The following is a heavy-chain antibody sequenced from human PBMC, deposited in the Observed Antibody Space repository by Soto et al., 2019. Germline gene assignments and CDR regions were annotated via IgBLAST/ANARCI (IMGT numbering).Heavy chain of an antibody. J-gene: IGHJ4*02. V-gene: IGHV3-23*01. CDR3: ASHLYAPSGSHYFTLYYFDF. Sequence: GGSLRLSCTTSGCTFSRSAMSWVRQAPGKGLEWVSAISRRGLNPYYADSVKGRFTISRDNSKSTLFLQMKSLRAEDTAVYYCASHLYAPSGSHYFTLYYFDFWGQGTVVTVSS. D-gene: IGHD3-22*01. CDR1: GCTFSRSA. CDR2: ISRRGLNP.